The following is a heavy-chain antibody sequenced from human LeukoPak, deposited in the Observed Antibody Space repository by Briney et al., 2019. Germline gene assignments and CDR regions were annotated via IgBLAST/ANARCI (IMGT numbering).Heavy chain of an antibody. CDR1: GGSFSGYY. Sequence: SETLSLTCAVYGGSFSGYYWSWIRQPPGKGLEWIGEINHSGSTNYNSSLKSRVTISVDTSKNQFSLKLSSVTAADTAVYYCAKARRIVVVPAARVYGMDVWGKGTTVTVSS. J-gene: IGHJ6*04. CDR3: AKARRIVVVPAARVYGMDV. D-gene: IGHD2-2*01. V-gene: IGHV4-34*01. CDR2: INHSGST.